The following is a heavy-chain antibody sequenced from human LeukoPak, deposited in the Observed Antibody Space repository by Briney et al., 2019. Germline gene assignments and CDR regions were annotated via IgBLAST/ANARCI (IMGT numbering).Heavy chain of an antibody. Sequence: GGTLRLSCAASGFTFSSYGMHWVRQAPGKGLEWVAVISYDGSNKYYADSVKGRFTIPRDNSKNTLYLQMNSLRAEDTAVYYCAKALVETYNWFDPWGQGTLVTVSS. CDR1: GFTFSSYG. CDR2: ISYDGSNK. V-gene: IGHV3-30*18. CDR3: AKALVETYNWFDP. J-gene: IGHJ5*02. D-gene: IGHD3-3*01.